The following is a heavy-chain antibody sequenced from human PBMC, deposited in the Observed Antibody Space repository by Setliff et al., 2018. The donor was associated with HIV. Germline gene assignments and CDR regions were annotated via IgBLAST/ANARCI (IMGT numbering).Heavy chain of an antibody. CDR3: ARFGGPDFGGARSHRYYYYYMDV. CDR1: GGTFSSYA. V-gene: IGHV1-69*05. D-gene: IGHD3-3*01. J-gene: IGHJ6*03. Sequence: GASVKVSCKASGGTFSSYAISWVRQAPGQGLEWMGGIIPIFGTANYAQKFRGRVTITTDESTSTAYMELSSLRSEDTAVYYCARFGGPDFGGARSHRYYYYYMDVWGKGTTVTVSS. CDR2: IIPIFGTA.